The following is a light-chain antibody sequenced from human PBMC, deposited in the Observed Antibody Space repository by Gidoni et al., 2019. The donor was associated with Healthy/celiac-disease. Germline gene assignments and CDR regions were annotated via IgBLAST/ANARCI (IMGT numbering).Light chain of an antibody. Sequence: DIQMTQSPSSLSASVGDRVIITCRASQSISSYLNWYQQKPGKAPNLLIYAASNLQRGVPSRFSGSGSGTDFTLAISSLQPEDFATYYCQQSDSSPRTFGQGTKVEIK. J-gene: IGKJ1*01. CDR2: AAS. CDR1: QSISSY. V-gene: IGKV1-39*01. CDR3: QQSDSSPRT.